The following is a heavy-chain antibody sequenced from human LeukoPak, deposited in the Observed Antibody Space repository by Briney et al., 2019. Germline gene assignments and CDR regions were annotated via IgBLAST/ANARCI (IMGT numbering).Heavy chain of an antibody. J-gene: IGHJ5*02. CDR2: ISWNSGSI. CDR3: AKGFYGDYLNWFDP. Sequence: PGGSLRLSCAASGFTFDDYAMHWVRQVPGKGLEWVSGISWNSGSIGYADSVKGRFIISRDNAKNSLYLQMNSLRAEDTALYYCAKGFYGDYLNWFDPWGQGTLVSVSA. CDR1: GFTFDDYA. V-gene: IGHV3-9*01. D-gene: IGHD4-17*01.